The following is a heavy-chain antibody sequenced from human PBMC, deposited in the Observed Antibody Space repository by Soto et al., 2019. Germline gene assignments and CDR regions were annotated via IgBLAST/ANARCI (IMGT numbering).Heavy chain of an antibody. D-gene: IGHD6-13*01. CDR1: GYIFTSYG. V-gene: IGHV1-69*13. CDR3: ASTGYSSDY. CDR2: IIPIFGTA. J-gene: IGHJ4*02. Sequence: SVKVSCKASGYIFTSYGINWLRQAPGQGLEWMGGIIPIFGTANYAQKFQGRVTITADESTSTAYMELSSLRSEDTAVYYCASTGYSSDYWGQGTLVTVSS.